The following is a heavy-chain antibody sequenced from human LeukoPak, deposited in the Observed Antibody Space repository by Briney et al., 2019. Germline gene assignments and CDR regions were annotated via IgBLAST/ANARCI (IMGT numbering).Heavy chain of an antibody. CDR3: ARDNGDYNFDY. J-gene: IGHJ4*02. Sequence: GASVKVSCKASSHTFTSYGLSWVRQAPGQGLEWMGWISVYRSKTNYAQKFQGRITLTTDASTRTTFMELRSLRSDDTAVYYCARDNGDYNFDYRGQGTLVTVS. V-gene: IGHV1-18*01. D-gene: IGHD4-17*01. CDR1: SHTFTSYG. CDR2: ISVYRSKT.